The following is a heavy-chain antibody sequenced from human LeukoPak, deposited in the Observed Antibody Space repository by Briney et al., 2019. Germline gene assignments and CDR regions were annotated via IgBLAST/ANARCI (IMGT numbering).Heavy chain of an antibody. Sequence: PGGSLRLSCVASGFTSSSLWMHWVRQAPGKGLEWVSRINNDEITPTYADSVKGRFTISRANAKNTSYLQMDRLTAEATAVFYFARGGPGTGMGYWGQGALVTVSS. D-gene: IGHD1-1*01. CDR3: ARGGPGTGMGY. V-gene: IGHV3-74*01. CDR2: INNDEITP. J-gene: IGHJ4*02. CDR1: GFTSSSLW.